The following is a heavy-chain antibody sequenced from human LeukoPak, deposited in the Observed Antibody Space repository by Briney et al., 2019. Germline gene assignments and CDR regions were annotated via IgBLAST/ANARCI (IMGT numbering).Heavy chain of an antibody. D-gene: IGHD3-9*01. V-gene: IGHV3-23*01. J-gene: IGHJ4*02. CDR2: ISGGGGDT. CDR1: GFTFNSYA. CDR3: AKVVAPENYDVLTGYFIFDY. Sequence: PGGSLRLSCEASGFTFNSYAMTWVRQAPGKGLEGVSIISGGGGDTYYADSVKGRFTISRDNSKNSLYLQMNSLRAEDTAIYYCAKVVAPENYDVLTGYFIFDYWGQGTLVTVSS.